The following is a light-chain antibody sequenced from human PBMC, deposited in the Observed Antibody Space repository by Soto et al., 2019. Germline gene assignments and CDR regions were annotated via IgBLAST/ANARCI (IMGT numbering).Light chain of an antibody. CDR2: DVS. V-gene: IGLV2-11*01. Sequence: QSALTQPRSVYGSPGQSVTTSCTGTSSDVGGYIYVSWYQQYPAKAPKVMIYDVSRRPSGVPDRFSGSKSGNTASLTISGLQAEDEAVYYCCSYAGNKTVVFGGGTKVTVL. J-gene: IGLJ3*02. CDR1: SSDVGGYIY. CDR3: CSYAGNKTVV.